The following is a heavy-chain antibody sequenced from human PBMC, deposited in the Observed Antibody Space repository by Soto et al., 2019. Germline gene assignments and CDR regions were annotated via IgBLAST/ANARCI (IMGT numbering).Heavy chain of an antibody. V-gene: IGHV3-21*01. Sequence: EVQLVESGGGLVKPGGSLRLSCAASGFTFSSYSMNWVRQAPGKGLEWVSSISSSSSYIYYADSVKGRFTISRDNAKNSLYLQMNSLRAEDTAVYYCARDRLTTVSYYFDYWGQGTLVTVSS. CDR2: ISSSSSYI. CDR1: GFTFSSYS. J-gene: IGHJ4*02. D-gene: IGHD4-4*01. CDR3: ARDRLTTVSYYFDY.